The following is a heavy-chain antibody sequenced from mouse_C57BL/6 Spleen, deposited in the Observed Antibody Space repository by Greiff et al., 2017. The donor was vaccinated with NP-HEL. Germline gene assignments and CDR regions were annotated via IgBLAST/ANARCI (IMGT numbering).Heavy chain of an antibody. V-gene: IGHV1-82*01. D-gene: IGHD2-3*01. Sequence: QVQLKESGPELVKPGASVKISCKASGYAFSSSWMNWVKQRPGKGLEWIGRIYPGDGDTNYNGKFKGKATLTADKSSITAYMQLSSLTSEDSAVYFCAGSMMVRNAWFAYWGQGTLVTVSA. CDR2: IYPGDGDT. CDR1: GYAFSSSW. CDR3: AGSMMVRNAWFAY. J-gene: IGHJ3*01.